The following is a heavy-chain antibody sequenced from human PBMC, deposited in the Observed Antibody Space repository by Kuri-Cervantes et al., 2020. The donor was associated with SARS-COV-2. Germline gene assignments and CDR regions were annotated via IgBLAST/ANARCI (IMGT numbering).Heavy chain of an antibody. Sequence: SETLSLTCTVSRGSISSSSYYWGWIRQPPGKGLEWIGRIYTSGSTNYNPSLKGRVTMSVDTSKNQFSLKLSSVTAADTAVYYCARVVPAADEGLYYYYMDVWGKGTTVTDSS. CDR2: IYTSGST. D-gene: IGHD2-2*01. CDR1: RGSISSSSYY. V-gene: IGHV4-39*07. CDR3: ARVVPAADEGLYYYYMDV. J-gene: IGHJ6*03.